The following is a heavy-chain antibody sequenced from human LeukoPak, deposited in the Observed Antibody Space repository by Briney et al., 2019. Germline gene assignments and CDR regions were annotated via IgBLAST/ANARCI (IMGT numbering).Heavy chain of an antibody. Sequence: GGSLRLSCAASGFSFSGSYMSWIRQAPGKGLEWVANIKQDGSEKYYVDSVKGRFTISRDNAKNSLYLQMNSLRAEDTAVYYCARDRVGGFDYWGQGTLVTVSS. V-gene: IGHV3-7*01. J-gene: IGHJ4*02. D-gene: IGHD3-16*01. CDR1: GFSFSGSY. CDR2: IKQDGSEK. CDR3: ARDRVGGFDY.